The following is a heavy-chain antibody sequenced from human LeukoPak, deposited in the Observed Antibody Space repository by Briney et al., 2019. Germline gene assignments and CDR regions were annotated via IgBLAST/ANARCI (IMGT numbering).Heavy chain of an antibody. V-gene: IGHV3-30*03. CDR2: ISYDGSKK. D-gene: IGHD2-2*01. CDR3: ARGRYCSNTRCYSYYYYCNMDV. Sequence: GGPLRLSCAASGFTFSSYGMHWVRQAPGKGLEWVALISYDGSKKYYAESVKGRFTISRDNSKNTLYLQMNSLRVEDTALYYCARGRYCSNTRCYSYYYYCNMDVWGQGTTVTVFS. CDR1: GFTFSSYG. J-gene: IGHJ6*02.